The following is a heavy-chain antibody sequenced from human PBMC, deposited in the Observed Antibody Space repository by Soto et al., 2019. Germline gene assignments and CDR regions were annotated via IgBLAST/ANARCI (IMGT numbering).Heavy chain of an antibody. D-gene: IGHD4-4*01. Sequence: EVQLVESGGGLVKPGGSLRLSCAASGFTFSSYSMNWVRQAPGKGLEWVSSISSSSSYIYYADSVKGRFTISRDNAKNSLYLQMNSLRAEDTAVYYCARDGSYSNYVPLDVWGQGTTVTVSS. CDR3: ARDGSYSNYVPLDV. J-gene: IGHJ6*02. V-gene: IGHV3-21*01. CDR2: ISSSSSYI. CDR1: GFTFSSYS.